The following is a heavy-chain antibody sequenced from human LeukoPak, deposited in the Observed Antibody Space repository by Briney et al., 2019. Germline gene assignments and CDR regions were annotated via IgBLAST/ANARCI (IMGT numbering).Heavy chain of an antibody. D-gene: IGHD1-14*01. J-gene: IGHJ4*02. CDR2: ISENGGRT. CDR3: ARAPGFIDY. V-gene: IGHV3-23*01. Sequence: GGSLRLSCEASGFTFSTYGMSWVRQAPGKGLEWVSSISENGGRTYYTDSVKGRFTISRDNSKNTLYLQMNSLRAGDTAVYYCARAPGFIDYWGQGTLVTVSS. CDR1: GFTFSTYG.